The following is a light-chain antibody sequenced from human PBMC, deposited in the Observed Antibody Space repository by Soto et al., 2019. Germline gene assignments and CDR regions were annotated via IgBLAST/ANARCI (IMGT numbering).Light chain of an antibody. CDR1: QSVLYSSNNKNY. CDR3: QQYYTTLSLT. V-gene: IGKV4-1*01. J-gene: IGKJ4*01. Sequence: DIVMTQSPDSLAVSLGERATINCKSSQSVLYSSNNKNYLAWYQQKPGQPPKLLIYWASTRASGVPDRFSGSGSGTDFTLTISSLQAEDVAVYYCQQYYTTLSLTFGGGTKVEI. CDR2: WAS.